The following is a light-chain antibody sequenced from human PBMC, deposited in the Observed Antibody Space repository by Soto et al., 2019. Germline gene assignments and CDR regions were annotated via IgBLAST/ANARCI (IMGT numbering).Light chain of an antibody. CDR2: DAS. J-gene: IGKJ4*01. V-gene: IGKV3-11*01. Sequence: EIVLTQSPATLSLSPGDRATLSCRASQSINNYLAWYQQKPGQAPRLLIYDASNRASGIPVRFSGYGSGTDFTLTISSLEPEDFAIYYCQQRTNWPPPTFGGGTRVE. CDR1: QSINNY. CDR3: QQRTNWPPPT.